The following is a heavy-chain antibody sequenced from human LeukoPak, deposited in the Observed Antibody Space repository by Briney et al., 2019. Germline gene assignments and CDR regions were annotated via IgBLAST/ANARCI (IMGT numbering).Heavy chain of an antibody. CDR3: ARGSRDGYNTRPDY. Sequence: GGSLRLSCAASGFTFSSYWMHWVHQAPGKGLVWVSRINSDGRRTTYADSVKGRFTISRDNAKNTLYLQMNSLRAEDTSVYYCARGSRDGYNTRPDYWGQGTLVTVSS. D-gene: IGHD5-24*01. CDR2: INSDGRRT. V-gene: IGHV3-74*01. J-gene: IGHJ4*02. CDR1: GFTFSSYW.